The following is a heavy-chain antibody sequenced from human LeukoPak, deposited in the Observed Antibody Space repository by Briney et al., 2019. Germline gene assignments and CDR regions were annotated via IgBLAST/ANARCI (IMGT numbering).Heavy chain of an antibody. CDR2: INPNSGGT. D-gene: IGHD3-3*01. CDR3: ARVITIFGVVPGDY. J-gene: IGHJ4*02. CDR1: GYTFTGYY. Sequence: GASVKVSCKASGYTFTGYYMHWVRQAPGQGLEWMGWINPNSGGTNYAQKFQGRVTMTRDTSISTSYMELSRLRSDDTAVYYCARVITIFGVVPGDYWGPGTLVTVSS. V-gene: IGHV1-2*02.